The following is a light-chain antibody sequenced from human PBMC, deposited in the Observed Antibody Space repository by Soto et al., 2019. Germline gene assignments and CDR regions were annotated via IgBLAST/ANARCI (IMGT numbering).Light chain of an antibody. CDR3: QSFDSSLNGYV. J-gene: IGLJ1*01. Sequence: QSVLTQPPSVSGAPGQRVTISCTGSGSSIGAPYDVHWYQQLPGAAPKLLIYGNTNRPSGVPDRFSGSKSGTSVSLAITGLQAEDEADYYCQSFDSSLNGYVFGTGTKGTVL. CDR2: GNT. CDR1: GSSIGAPYD. V-gene: IGLV1-40*01.